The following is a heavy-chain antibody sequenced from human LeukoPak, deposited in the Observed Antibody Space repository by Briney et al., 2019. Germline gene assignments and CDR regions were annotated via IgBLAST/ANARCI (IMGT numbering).Heavy chain of an antibody. CDR3: ARGGDYGDKDDAFDI. V-gene: IGHV4-59*08. J-gene: IGHJ3*02. CDR1: GGSISSYY. D-gene: IGHD4-17*01. CDR2: IYYSGST. Sequence: KPSETLSLTCTVSGGSISSYYWSWIRQPPGKGLEWIGYIYYSGSTNYNPSLKSRVTISVDTSKNQFSLKLSSVTAADTAVYYCARGGDYGDKDDAFDIWGQGTMVTVSS.